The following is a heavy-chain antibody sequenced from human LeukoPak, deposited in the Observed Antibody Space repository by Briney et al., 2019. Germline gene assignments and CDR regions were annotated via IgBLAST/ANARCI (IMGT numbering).Heavy chain of an antibody. CDR3: AKATVTNSYFEY. CDR2: IKHDGIDK. J-gene: IGHJ4*02. CDR1: GFTFSSYW. Sequence: GRGLRLSCAASGFTFSSYWMSWVRQAPGKGLEWVANIKHDGIDKIYVDSVKGRFTISRDNAKNSLYLQMNSLRAEDTAVYYCAKATVTNSYFEYWGQGTLVTVSS. D-gene: IGHD4-11*01. V-gene: IGHV3-7*04.